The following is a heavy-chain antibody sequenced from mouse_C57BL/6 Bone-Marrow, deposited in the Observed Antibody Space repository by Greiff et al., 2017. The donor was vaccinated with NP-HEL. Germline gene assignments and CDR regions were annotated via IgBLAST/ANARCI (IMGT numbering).Heavy chain of an antibody. CDR2: INPNNGGT. Sequence: EVQLQQSGPELVKPGASVKISCKASGYTFTDYYMNWVKQSHGKSLEWIGDINPNNGGTSYNQKFKGKATLTVDKSSSTAYMELRSLTSEDSAVYFCARSTMVTTKDYWGQGTTLTVSS. CDR1: GYTFTDYY. CDR3: ARSTMVTTKDY. J-gene: IGHJ2*01. D-gene: IGHD2-2*01. V-gene: IGHV1-26*01.